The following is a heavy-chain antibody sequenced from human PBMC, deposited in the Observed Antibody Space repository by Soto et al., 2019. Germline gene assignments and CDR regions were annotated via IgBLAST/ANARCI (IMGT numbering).Heavy chain of an antibody. CDR1: GGSISSYY. CDR3: AREGELWDLGVNWFDP. CDR2: IYYSGST. D-gene: IGHD3-10*01. V-gene: IGHV4-59*01. Sequence: PAETLSLTCTVSGGSISSYYWSWIRQPPGKGLEWIGYIYYSGSTNYNPSLKSRVTISVDTSKNQFSLKLSSVTAADTAVYYCAREGELWDLGVNWFDPWGQGTLVTVSS. J-gene: IGHJ5*02.